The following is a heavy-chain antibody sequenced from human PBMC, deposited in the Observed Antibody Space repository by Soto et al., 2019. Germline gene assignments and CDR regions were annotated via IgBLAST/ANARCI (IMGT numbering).Heavy chain of an antibody. Sequence: SETLSLTCTVSGGSISPYYWIWIRQPPGKGLEWIGFIYYSGSTNYNPSLKSRVTISVDTSQNQFSLMLTSVTAADTAVYYCARPRSSGYAGEFDYWGQGTLVTVSS. D-gene: IGHD3-22*01. CDR1: GGSISPYY. CDR2: IYYSGST. CDR3: ARPRSSGYAGEFDY. V-gene: IGHV4-59*01. J-gene: IGHJ4*02.